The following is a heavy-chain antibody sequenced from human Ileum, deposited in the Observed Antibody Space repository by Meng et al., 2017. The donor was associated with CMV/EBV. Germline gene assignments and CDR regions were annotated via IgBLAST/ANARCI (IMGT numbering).Heavy chain of an antibody. CDR2: SSADSGNT. J-gene: IGHJ4*02. D-gene: IGHD6-13*01. CDR1: GYTFNYYV. CDR3: ARGRDSGSWLFDY. Sequence: ASVKVSCKTSGYTFNYYVIHWVRQAPGHRLQWMGCSSADSGNTHYSREFQGRVTFTRDTSASTAYMELSSLTSEDMAVYYCARGRDSGSWLFDYWGQGSLVTVSS. V-gene: IGHV1-3*02.